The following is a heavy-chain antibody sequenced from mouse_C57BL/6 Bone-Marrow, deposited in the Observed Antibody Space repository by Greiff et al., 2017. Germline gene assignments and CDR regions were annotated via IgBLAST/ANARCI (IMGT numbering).Heavy chain of an antibody. CDR3: TRYGSRYFDY. Sequence: VQLQQSGAELARPGASVKLSCKASGYTFPRYGISWVKQRTGQGLEWIGEIYPRSGNTYYNEKFKGKATLTADKSSSAAYMELRSLTSEDSAVYFCTRYGSRYFDYWGQGTTLTVSS. J-gene: IGHJ2*01. D-gene: IGHD1-1*01. V-gene: IGHV1-81*01. CDR1: GYTFPRYG. CDR2: IYPRSGNT.